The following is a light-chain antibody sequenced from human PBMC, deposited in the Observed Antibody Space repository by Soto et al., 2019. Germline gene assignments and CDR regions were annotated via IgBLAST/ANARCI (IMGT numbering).Light chain of an antibody. CDR2: KAS. Sequence: DIQMTQSPSSLSASVGDRVTITCRASQNIRSRLAWFQQKPGKAPKLLICKASALESGVPARFSGSGSGTEFTLTISSLQPDDFATYYCQHYNSYSEAFGQGTKVDIK. CDR1: QNIRSR. V-gene: IGKV1-5*03. J-gene: IGKJ1*01. CDR3: QHYNSYSEA.